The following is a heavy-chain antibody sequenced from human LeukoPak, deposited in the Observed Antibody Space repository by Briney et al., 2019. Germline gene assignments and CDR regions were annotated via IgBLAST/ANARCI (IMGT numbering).Heavy chain of an antibody. V-gene: IGHV1-69*05. CDR1: GGTFSSYA. J-gene: IGHJ6*03. Sequence: SVKVSCKASGGTFSSYAISWVRQAPGQGLEWMGGIIPIFGTADYAQKFQGRVTITTDESTSTAYMELSSLRSEDTAVYYCARVPAADSYYYYYMDVWGKGTTVTVSS. D-gene: IGHD2-15*01. CDR3: ARVPAADSYYYYYMDV. CDR2: IIPIFGTA.